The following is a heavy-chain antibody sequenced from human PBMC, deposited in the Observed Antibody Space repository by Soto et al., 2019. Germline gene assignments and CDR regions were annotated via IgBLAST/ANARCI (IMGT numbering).Heavy chain of an antibody. CDR3: ARGTRLLWFGSTEFDP. CDR1: GGSFSGYY. J-gene: IGHJ5*02. V-gene: IGHV4-34*01. CDR2: IDHSGYT. D-gene: IGHD3-10*01. Sequence: SETLSLTCAVYGGSFSGYYWNWIRQPPGKGLEWIGEIDHSGYTNYNPSLKSRVTISVDTSKNQFSLKLSSVTAADTAVYYCARGTRLLWFGSTEFDPWGQGTLVTVSS.